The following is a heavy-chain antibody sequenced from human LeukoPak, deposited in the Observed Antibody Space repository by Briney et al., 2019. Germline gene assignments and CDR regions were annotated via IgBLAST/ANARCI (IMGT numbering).Heavy chain of an antibody. CDR3: ARDTGYYGSGSFIAPNWFDP. CDR2: ISYDGNNK. Sequence: GGSLRLSCAASGFTFSNYTMHWVRQAPGKGLEWVAVISYDGNNKYYADSVKGRFTISRDNSKNTLYLQMNSLRAEDTAVYYCARDTGYYGSGSFIAPNWFDPWGQGTLVTVSS. CDR1: GFTFSNYT. D-gene: IGHD3-10*01. J-gene: IGHJ5*02. V-gene: IGHV3-30*04.